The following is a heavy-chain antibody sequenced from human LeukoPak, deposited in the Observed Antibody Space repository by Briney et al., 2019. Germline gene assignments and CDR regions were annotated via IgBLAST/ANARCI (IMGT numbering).Heavy chain of an antibody. CDR3: TTDATYSSSWYRSFDI. CDR2: IKSKTDGGTT. D-gene: IGHD6-13*01. CDR1: GFTFSNAW. V-gene: IGHV3-15*01. J-gene: IGHJ3*02. Sequence: GGSLRLSCAASGFTFSNAWMSWVRQAPGKGLEWVGRIKSKTDGGTTDYAAPVKGRFTISRDDSKNTLYLQMNSLKTEDTAVYYCTTDATYSSSWYRSFDIWGQGTMVTVSS.